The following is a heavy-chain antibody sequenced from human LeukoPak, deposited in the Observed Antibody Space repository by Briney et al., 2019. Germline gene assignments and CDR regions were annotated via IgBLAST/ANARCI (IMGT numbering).Heavy chain of an antibody. V-gene: IGHV3-33*01. D-gene: IGHD4-11*01. Sequence: GRSLRLSCAASGFTFSSYGMHWVRQAPGKGLEWVAVIWYDGSNKYYADSVKGRFTISRDNSKNTLYLQMNSLRAEDTAVYYCARDPTKIYSNYYFDYWGQGTLVTVSS. J-gene: IGHJ4*02. CDR3: ARDPTKIYSNYYFDY. CDR1: GFTFSSYG. CDR2: IWYDGSNK.